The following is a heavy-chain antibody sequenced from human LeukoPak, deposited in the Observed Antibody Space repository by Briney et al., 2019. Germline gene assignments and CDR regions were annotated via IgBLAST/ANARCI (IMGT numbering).Heavy chain of an antibody. Sequence: GGSLRLSCAAAGFSFSSYSMNWVRQAPGKGLEWVSSISSSSSYICYADSVKGRFTISRDNAKNSLYLQMNSLRAEDTAVYYCARDFWSGSNWFDPWGQGTLVTVSS. V-gene: IGHV3-21*01. CDR1: GFSFSSYS. D-gene: IGHD3-3*01. CDR2: ISSSSSYI. J-gene: IGHJ5*02. CDR3: ARDFWSGSNWFDP.